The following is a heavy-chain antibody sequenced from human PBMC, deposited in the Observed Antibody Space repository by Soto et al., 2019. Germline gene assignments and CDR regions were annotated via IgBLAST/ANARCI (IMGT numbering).Heavy chain of an antibody. V-gene: IGHV1-69*13. Sequence: SVKVSCKASGGTFSSYAISWVRQAPGQGLEWMGGIIPIFGTANYAQKFQGRVTITADESTSTAYMELSSLRSEDTAVYYCARDTRTYYDILTGYYGYFDYWGQGTPVTVSS. CDR2: IIPIFGTA. CDR3: ARDTRTYYDILTGYYGYFDY. J-gene: IGHJ4*02. CDR1: GGTFSSYA. D-gene: IGHD3-9*01.